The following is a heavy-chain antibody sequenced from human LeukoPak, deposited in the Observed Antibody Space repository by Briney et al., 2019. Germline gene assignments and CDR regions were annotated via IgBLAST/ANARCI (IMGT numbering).Heavy chain of an antibody. V-gene: IGHV4-4*07. CDR3: ARAVYDSSGRYFDY. Sequence: SETLSLTCTVSGGSLHRYFWSWIRQPAGKGLEWIGRIYTSGSTNYNPTLKGRVTMSVDTSKNQFSLKLSSATAADTAVYYCARAVYDSSGRYFDYWGQGTLVTVSS. CDR1: GGSLHRYF. D-gene: IGHD3-22*01. CDR2: IYTSGST. J-gene: IGHJ4*02.